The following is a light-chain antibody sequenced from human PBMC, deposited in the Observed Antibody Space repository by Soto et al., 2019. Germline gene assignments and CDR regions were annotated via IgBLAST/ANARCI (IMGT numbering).Light chain of an antibody. CDR1: QSISGW. CDR3: QQYNKYPYT. CDR2: DAF. V-gene: IGKV1-5*01. Sequence: DIQMTQSPSTLSASVGDRVTITCRASQSISGWLAWYQQKPGKAPKLLIYDAFSLQSGVPSRFSGSRSGTGFSLTISSLQPEDFATYYGQQYNKYPYTFGQGTKLEIK. J-gene: IGKJ2*01.